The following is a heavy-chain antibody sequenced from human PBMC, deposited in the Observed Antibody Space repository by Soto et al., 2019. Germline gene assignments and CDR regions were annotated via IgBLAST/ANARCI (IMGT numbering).Heavy chain of an antibody. CDR3: AREGMSRPRWVFDY. Sequence: EVPLVESGGGLVQPGGSLRLSYAASGFTFGSYPMHWVRQAPGKGLEYVSAISTNGDSTFYANSVKGRFTISRDNSKNTLYLQIGSLRAEDMGVYYCAREGMSRPRWVFDYWGQGTLVTASS. CDR1: GFTFGSYP. V-gene: IGHV3-64*01. J-gene: IGHJ4*02. D-gene: IGHD6-13*01. CDR2: ISTNGDST.